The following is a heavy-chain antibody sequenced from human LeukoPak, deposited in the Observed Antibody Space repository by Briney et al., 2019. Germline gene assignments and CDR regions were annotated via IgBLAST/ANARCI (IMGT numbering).Heavy chain of an antibody. Sequence: GGSLRLSCAASGFTFSSHWMSWVRQAPGKGLEWVANIKQDGSEKYYVDSVKGRFTISRDNAKNSLYLQMNSLRAEDTAVYYCAREEGYYDFWSGHYYYYMDVWGKGTTVTVSS. CDR3: AREEGYYDFWSGHYYYYMDV. J-gene: IGHJ6*03. V-gene: IGHV3-7*01. CDR1: GFTFSSHW. D-gene: IGHD3-3*01. CDR2: IKQDGSEK.